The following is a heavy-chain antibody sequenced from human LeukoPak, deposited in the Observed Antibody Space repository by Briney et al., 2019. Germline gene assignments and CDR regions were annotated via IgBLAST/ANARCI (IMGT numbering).Heavy chain of an antibody. J-gene: IGHJ5*02. Sequence: SETLSLTCTVSGGSISSISYYWAWIRQPPGKGLEWIGSIYYSGSTYYNPSLKSRVTISIDTSNNQFSLRLSSVTAADTAVYYCARPVYCSGFRFDPWGQGTRVTVSS. CDR1: GGSISSISYY. CDR3: ARPVYCSGFRFDP. V-gene: IGHV4-39*01. D-gene: IGHD3-10*01. CDR2: IYYSGST.